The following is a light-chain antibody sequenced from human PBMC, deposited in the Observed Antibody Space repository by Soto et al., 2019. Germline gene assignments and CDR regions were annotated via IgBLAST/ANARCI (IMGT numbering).Light chain of an antibody. CDR3: QQRSNWPRT. V-gene: IGKV3D-20*02. J-gene: IGKJ3*01. CDR2: GAS. CDR1: QSVSSSY. Sequence: EIVLTQSPGTLSLSPGERATLSCRASQSVSSSYLAWYQHKPGQAPRLLIYGASSRATGIPDRFSGSGSGTHFTLTISRLEPEDIAVYYCQQRSNWPRTFGPGTKVDIK.